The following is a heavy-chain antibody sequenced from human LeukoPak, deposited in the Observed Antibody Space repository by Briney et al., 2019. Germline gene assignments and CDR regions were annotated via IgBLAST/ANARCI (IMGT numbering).Heavy chain of an antibody. CDR2: ISSSSSYI. D-gene: IGHD3-22*01. J-gene: IGHJ4*02. Sequence: GASVKVSCKVSGYTLTELSMHWVRQAPGKGLEWVSSISSSSSYIYYADSVKGRFTISRDNAKNSLYLQVNSLRAEDTAVYYCARDSLYYDSSGIPFDYWGQGTLVTVSS. V-gene: IGHV3-21*01. CDR1: GYTLTELS. CDR3: ARDSLYYDSSGIPFDY.